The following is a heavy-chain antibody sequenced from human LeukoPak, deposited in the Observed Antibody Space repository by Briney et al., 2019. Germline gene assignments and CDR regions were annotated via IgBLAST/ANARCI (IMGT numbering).Heavy chain of an antibody. CDR3: AREGMSA. Sequence: GVSLRLSCAASGFTFSDFGMNWVRQAPGKGLEWLAYIDNSGRTTYYADSVKGRFIISRDNAKNSLFLQMNRLIDDDRAVYYCAREGMSAWGQGTLVTVSS. V-gene: IGHV3-48*02. CDR2: IDNSGRTT. J-gene: IGHJ5*02. CDR1: GFTFSDFG.